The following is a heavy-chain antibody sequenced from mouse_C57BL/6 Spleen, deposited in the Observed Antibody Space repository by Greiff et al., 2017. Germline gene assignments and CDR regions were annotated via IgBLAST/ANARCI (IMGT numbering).Heavy chain of an antibody. D-gene: IGHD1-1*01. CDR1: GYTFTDYY. Sequence: VQLQQSGPVLVKPGASVKMSCKASGYTFTDYYMNWVKQSHGKSLEWIGVINPYNGGTSYNQKFKGKATLTVDKSSSTAYMELNSLTSEDSAVYYCGRGAFVTTVVKDYWGQGTTLTVSS. J-gene: IGHJ2*01. CDR2: INPYNGGT. CDR3: GRGAFVTTVVKDY. V-gene: IGHV1-19*01.